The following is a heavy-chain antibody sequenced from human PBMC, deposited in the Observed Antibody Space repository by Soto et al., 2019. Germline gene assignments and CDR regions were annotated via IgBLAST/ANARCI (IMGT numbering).Heavy chain of an antibody. V-gene: IGHV1-69*04. D-gene: IGHD3-10*01. CDR1: GGTFRNYP. CDR3: AREGRYYGSGSYYILSYGMDV. J-gene: IGHJ6*02. Sequence: SVKVSCKASGGTFRNYPINWVRQAPGQGLEWMGSIFPLTDIPDYAQNFQARLTISADKSTSTAYMELSSLTSDDTAMYFCAREGRYYGSGSYYILSYGMDVWGQGTTVTVSS. CDR2: IFPLTDIP.